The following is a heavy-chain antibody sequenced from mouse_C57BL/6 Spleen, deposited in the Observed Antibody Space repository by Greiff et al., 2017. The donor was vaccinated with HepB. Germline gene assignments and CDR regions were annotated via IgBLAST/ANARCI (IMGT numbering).Heavy chain of an antibody. CDR1: GYTFTSYW. CDR2: IDPSDSYT. Sequence: QVQLQQPGAELVMPGASVKLSCKASGYTFTSYWMHWVKQRPGQGLEWIGEIDPSDSYTNYNQKFKGKSTLTVDKSSSTAYMQLSSLTSEDSAVYYCARQTTVVATPYAMDYWGQGTSVTVSS. D-gene: IGHD1-1*01. J-gene: IGHJ4*01. CDR3: ARQTTVVATPYAMDY. V-gene: IGHV1-69*01.